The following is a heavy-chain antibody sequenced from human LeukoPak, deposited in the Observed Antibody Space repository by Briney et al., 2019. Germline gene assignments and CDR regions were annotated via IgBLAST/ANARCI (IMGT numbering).Heavy chain of an antibody. CDR2: IRYDGSNK. D-gene: IGHD3-22*01. CDR3: ARGYKGYYYDSSGDDY. V-gene: IGHV3-30*02. CDR1: GFTFSSYG. J-gene: IGHJ4*02. Sequence: GGSLRLSCAASGFTFSSYGMHWVRQAPGKGLEWVAFIRYDGSNKYYEDSVKGRFTISRDNSKNTLYLQMNSLRAEDTAVYYCARGYKGYYYDSSGDDYWGQGTLVTVSS.